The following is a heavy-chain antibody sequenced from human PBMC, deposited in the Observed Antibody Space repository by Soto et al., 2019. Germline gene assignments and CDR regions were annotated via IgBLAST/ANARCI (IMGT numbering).Heavy chain of an antibody. V-gene: IGHV4-59*01. J-gene: IGHJ4*02. Sequence: SETLSLTCSVSSGSINTFYWSWIRQSPERGLEWIGYIYYTGSTSYNPSLKSRVTMSVDLSTNQFSLKMYSMTAADTAVYYCARGVYSRDYYFYFDSWGQGTQVTVS. CDR1: SGSINTFY. CDR3: ARGVYSRDYYFYFDS. CDR2: IYYTGST. D-gene: IGHD3-22*01.